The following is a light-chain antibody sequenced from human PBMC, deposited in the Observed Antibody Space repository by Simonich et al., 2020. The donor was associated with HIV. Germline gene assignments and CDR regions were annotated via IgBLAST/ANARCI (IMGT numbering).Light chain of an antibody. CDR1: QSISSY. CDR2: AAS. V-gene: IGKV1-39*01. J-gene: IGKJ1*01. Sequence: DIQMTQSPSSLSASVGDRVTITCRASQSISSYLNWYQQKPGKAPKLLIYAASSLQSGVPSRFSGSGSGTDFTLTISSLQHEDFATYYCQQYNSYSWTFGQGTKVEIK. CDR3: QQYNSYSWT.